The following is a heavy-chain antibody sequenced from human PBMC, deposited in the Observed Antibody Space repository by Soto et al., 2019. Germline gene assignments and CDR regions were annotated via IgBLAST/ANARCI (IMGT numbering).Heavy chain of an antibody. J-gene: IGHJ1*01. V-gene: IGHV1-69*01. CDR2: ISHMFPKA. CDR1: GGTFGNYA. D-gene: IGHD3-10*01. CDR3: PRDTAVHTQVFSA. Sequence: QLQLVQSGTEVKKPGSSVTVSCKASGGTFGNYAINWLRQAPGQGLQWMGDISHMFPKANYEQTFQGRVSITAVASTNTSYMELSSLRSEDTGLYYCPRDTAVHTQVFSAWGQGTLLSVSS.